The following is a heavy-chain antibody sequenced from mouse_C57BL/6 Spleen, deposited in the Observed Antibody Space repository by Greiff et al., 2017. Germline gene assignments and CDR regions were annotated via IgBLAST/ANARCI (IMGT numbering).Heavy chain of an antibody. D-gene: IGHD3-3*01. J-gene: IGHJ2*01. Sequence: VQLKESGAELVRPGASVKLSCTASGFNIKDDYMHWVKQRPEQGLEWIGWIDPENGDTEYASKFQGKATLTADTSAYTAYLQLRSLASEDTAVYSNATGGFRRGTWVDYWGQGTTLTVSA. CDR3: ATGGFRRGTWVDY. V-gene: IGHV14-4*01. CDR1: GFNIKDDY. CDR2: IDPENGDT.